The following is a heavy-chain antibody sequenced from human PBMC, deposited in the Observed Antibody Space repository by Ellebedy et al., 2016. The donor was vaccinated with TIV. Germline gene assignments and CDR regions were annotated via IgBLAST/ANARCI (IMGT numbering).Heavy chain of an antibody. CDR1: GGSFSGYY. D-gene: IGHD2-21*01. CDR2: IYYSGST. J-gene: IGHJ4*02. V-gene: IGHV4-34*01. CDR3: ARGVVVIDEDYFDY. Sequence: SETLSLTCAVYGGSFSGYYWGWIRQPPGKGLEWIGTIYYSGSTYYNPSLKSRVTISVDTSKNQFSLKLSSVTAADTAVYYCARGVVVIDEDYFDYWGQGTLVTVSS.